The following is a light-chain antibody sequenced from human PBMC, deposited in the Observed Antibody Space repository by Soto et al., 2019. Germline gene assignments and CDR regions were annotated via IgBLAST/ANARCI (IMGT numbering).Light chain of an antibody. CDR1: QSVSSN. J-gene: IGKJ1*01. V-gene: IGKV3-15*01. CDR2: RAS. Sequence: EIVMTQSPATLSVSPGERATLSCRASQSVSSNLAWYQQKPGQAPRLLIYRASTRATGIPARFSGSGSGTEFPLTISSLQSEDFAVYYCHQYSNWPRTFGQGTKVEIK. CDR3: HQYSNWPRT.